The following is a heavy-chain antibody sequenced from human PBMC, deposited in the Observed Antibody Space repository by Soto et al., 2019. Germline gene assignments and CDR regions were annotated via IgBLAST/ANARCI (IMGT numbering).Heavy chain of an antibody. Sequence: SETLSLTCTVSGGSISSSSYYWGWIRQPPGKGLEWIGSIYYSGSTYYNPSLKSRVTISVDTSKNQFSLKLSSVTAADTAVYYCATLRYFDWLSDYYYYMDVWGKGTTVTVSS. CDR2: IYYSGST. D-gene: IGHD3-9*01. CDR3: ATLRYFDWLSDYYYYMDV. J-gene: IGHJ6*03. V-gene: IGHV4-39*01. CDR1: GGSISSSSYY.